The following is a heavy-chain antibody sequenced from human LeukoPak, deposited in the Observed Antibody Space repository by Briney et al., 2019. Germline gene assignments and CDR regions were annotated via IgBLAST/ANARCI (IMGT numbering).Heavy chain of an antibody. CDR3: ARSCLPGSQTAFDI. J-gene: IGHJ3*02. CDR2: IYYSGST. D-gene: IGHD1-26*01. V-gene: IGHV4-34*01. Sequence: PSETLSLTCAAYGGSFSGYYWSWIRQHPGKGLEWIGYIYYSGSTYYNPSLKSRVTISVDTSKNQFSLKLSSVTAADTAVYYCARSCLPGSQTAFDIWGQGTMVTVSS. CDR1: GGSFSGYY.